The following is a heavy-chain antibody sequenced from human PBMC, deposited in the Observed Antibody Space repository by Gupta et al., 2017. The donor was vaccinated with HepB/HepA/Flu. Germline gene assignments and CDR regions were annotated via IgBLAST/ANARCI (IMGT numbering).Heavy chain of an antibody. CDR2: IDAGGSS. CDR3: ARGPDDSSGYYYVGLDY. J-gene: IGHJ4*02. Sequence: EVQLVESGGGLIQPGGSLRLSCAASGFTVSTDYLSWVRTAPGKGLEWVSVIDAGGSSYYAGSVKGRFTISRENSKNTRYLQMNSLRAEDTAVYYCARGPDDSSGYYYVGLDYWGQGTLVTVSS. D-gene: IGHD3-22*01. CDR1: GFTVSTDY. V-gene: IGHV3-53*01.